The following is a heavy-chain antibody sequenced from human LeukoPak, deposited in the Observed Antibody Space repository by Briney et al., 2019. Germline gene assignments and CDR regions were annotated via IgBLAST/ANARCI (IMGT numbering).Heavy chain of an antibody. CDR2: IIPIFGTA. J-gene: IGHJ4*02. D-gene: IGHD3-22*01. CDR3: ASVGGGYDSSGYWNY. Sequence: SVKVSCKASGGTFSSYAIIWVRQAPGQGLEWMGGIIPIFGTANYAQKLQGRVTITADESTSTAYMELSSLRSEDTAVYYCASVGGGYDSSGYWNYWGQGTLVTVSS. V-gene: IGHV1-69*13. CDR1: GGTFSSYA.